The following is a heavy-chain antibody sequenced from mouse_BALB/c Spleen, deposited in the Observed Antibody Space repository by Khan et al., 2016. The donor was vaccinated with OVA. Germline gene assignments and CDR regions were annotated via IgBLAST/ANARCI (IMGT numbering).Heavy chain of an antibody. Sequence: EVELVESGGGLVQPGGSRKLSCAASGFNFTSYGMHWIRQAPEKGLEWVAYISSDSSTIYYAATVKGRFTISRDNSKNTLFLQMTSLRSGDTAMYFCATSYYYGYYFDYWGQGTTLTVSS. CDR1: GFNFTSYG. V-gene: IGHV5-17*02. D-gene: IGHD1-1*01. CDR2: ISSDSSTI. J-gene: IGHJ2*01. CDR3: ATSYYYGYYFDY.